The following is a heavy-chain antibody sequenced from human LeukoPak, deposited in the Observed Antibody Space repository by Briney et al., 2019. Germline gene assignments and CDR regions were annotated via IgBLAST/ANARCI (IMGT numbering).Heavy chain of an antibody. Sequence: SVKVSCKASGGTFSSYAISWVRQAPGQGLEWMGGIIPIFGTANYAQKFQGRVTITTDESTSTAYMELSSLRSEDTAVYYCARSLASITIFEVATQFDYWGQGTLVTVSS. CDR3: ARSLASITIFEVATQFDY. D-gene: IGHD3-3*01. CDR2: IIPIFGTA. J-gene: IGHJ4*02. V-gene: IGHV1-69*05. CDR1: GGTFSSYA.